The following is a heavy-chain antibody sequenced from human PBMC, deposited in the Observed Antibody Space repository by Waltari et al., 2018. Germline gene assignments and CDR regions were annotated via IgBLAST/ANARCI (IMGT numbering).Heavy chain of an antibody. CDR3: ARRSLRISRGSGWYTGVPYGMDV. Sequence: QLQLQESGPGLVKPSETLSLTCTVSGGPISSSSYYWGRIRQPPGKGLEWIGSIYYSGSTYYNPSLKSRVTISVDTSKNQFSLKLSSVTAADTAVYYCARRSLRISRGSGWYTGVPYGMDVWGQGTTVTVSS. D-gene: IGHD6-19*01. CDR2: IYYSGST. V-gene: IGHV4-39*01. CDR1: GGPISSSSYY. J-gene: IGHJ6*02.